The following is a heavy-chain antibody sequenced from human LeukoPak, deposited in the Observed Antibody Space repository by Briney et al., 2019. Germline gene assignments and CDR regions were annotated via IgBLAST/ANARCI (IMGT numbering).Heavy chain of an antibody. J-gene: IGHJ4*02. CDR2: IYYSGST. V-gene: IGHV4-59*08. CDR1: GGSFSGYY. D-gene: IGHD1-26*01. Sequence: PSETLSLTCAVYGGSFSGYYWSWIRQPPGKGLEWIGYIYYSGSTNYNPSLKSRVTISVDTSKNQFSLKLSSVTAADTAVYYCARHMSWQWEYYFDYWGQGTLVTVSS. CDR3: ARHMSWQWEYYFDY.